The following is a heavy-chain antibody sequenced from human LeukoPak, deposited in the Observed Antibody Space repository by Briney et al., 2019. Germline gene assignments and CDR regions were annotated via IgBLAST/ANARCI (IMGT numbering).Heavy chain of an antibody. V-gene: IGHV3-33*01. CDR1: GFTFITYG. D-gene: IGHD5-24*01. Sequence: PGGSLRLSCAASGFTFITYGMHWVRQAPGKGLEWVAVIWYDGSNEFNADSVKSRFTISRHNSKNTLYLQMNSLRAEDTAVYYCARDQYRDGYNVDAFDIWGQGTMVTVSS. CDR2: IWYDGSNE. CDR3: ARDQYRDGYNVDAFDI. J-gene: IGHJ3*02.